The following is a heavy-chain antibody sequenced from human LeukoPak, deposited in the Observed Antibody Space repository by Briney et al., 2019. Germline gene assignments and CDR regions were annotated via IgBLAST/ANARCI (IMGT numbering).Heavy chain of an antibody. CDR3: AKAGALERYYGMDV. CDR2: ISSSGSTI. Sequence: GGSLRLSCAASGFTFSSYAMSWVRQAPGKGLEWVSYISSSGSTIYYADSVKGRFTISRDNAKNSLYLQMNSLRAEDTAVYYCAKAGALERYYGMDVWGQGTTVTVSS. J-gene: IGHJ6*02. CDR1: GFTFSSYA. D-gene: IGHD1-1*01. V-gene: IGHV3-48*04.